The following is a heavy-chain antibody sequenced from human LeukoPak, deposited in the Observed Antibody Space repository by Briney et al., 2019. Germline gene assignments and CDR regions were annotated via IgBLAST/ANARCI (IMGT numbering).Heavy chain of an antibody. V-gene: IGHV3-15*04. D-gene: IGHD1-7*01. J-gene: IGHJ6*02. CDR3: TTDEDWNYARKDV. CDR1: GFTFNYAW. CDR2: TVSEIDGGTT. Sequence: GGSLRLSCAASGFTFNYAWMSWVRQVPGKGLEWVGQTVSEIDGGTTDYAAPVKGRFTISRDDSKSTLYLQMNSLKIEDTAVYYCTTDEDWNYARKDVWGQGTTVTVSS.